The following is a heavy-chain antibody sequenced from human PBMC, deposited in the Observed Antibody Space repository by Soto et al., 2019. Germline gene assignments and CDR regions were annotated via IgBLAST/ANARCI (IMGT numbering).Heavy chain of an antibody. CDR3: AKGLHDYRTLDAFDI. Sequence: PGGSLRLSCAASGFTFSCYAMSWVRQAPGKGLEWVSAISGSGGSTYYADSVKGRFTISRDNSKNTLYLQMNSLRAEDTAVYYCAKGLHDYRTLDAFDIWGQGTMVTVSS. CDR2: ISGSGGST. V-gene: IGHV3-23*01. J-gene: IGHJ3*02. CDR1: GFTFSCYA. D-gene: IGHD4-4*01.